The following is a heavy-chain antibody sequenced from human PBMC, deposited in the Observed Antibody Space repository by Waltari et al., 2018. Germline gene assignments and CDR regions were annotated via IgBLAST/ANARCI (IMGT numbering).Heavy chain of an antibody. V-gene: IGHV4-39*07. CDR1: GGPISSSSYY. CDR3: ARVGSRGYYYGMDV. Sequence: QLQLQESGPGLVKPSETLSLTCTVSGGPISSSSYYWGWIRQPPGKGLEWIGSIYYSGGTYHTPALKSRATKSEDPSKNQFSLRLSSVTAADTAVYYCARVGSRGYYYGMDVRGQGTTVTVSS. D-gene: IGHD1-26*01. J-gene: IGHJ6*02. CDR2: IYYSGGT.